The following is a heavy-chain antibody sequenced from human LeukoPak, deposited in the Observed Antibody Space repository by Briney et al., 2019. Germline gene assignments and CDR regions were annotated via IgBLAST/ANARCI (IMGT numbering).Heavy chain of an antibody. J-gene: IGHJ4*02. CDR3: ARARGYSYGYGDS. D-gene: IGHD5-18*01. V-gene: IGHV1-8*01. Sequence: ASVKVSCKASGYTFTNYDINWVRQATGQGLEWMGWMNPNSGNTGYAQKFQGRVTMTRNTSIRTAYMELSSLRSEDTAVYYCARARGYSYGYGDSWGQGTLVTVSS. CDR1: GYTFTNYD. CDR2: MNPNSGNT.